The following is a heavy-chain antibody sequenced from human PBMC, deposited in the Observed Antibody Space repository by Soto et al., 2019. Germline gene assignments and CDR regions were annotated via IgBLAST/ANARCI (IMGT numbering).Heavy chain of an antibody. D-gene: IGHD5-18*01. Sequence: QLQLQESGPGLVKPSETLSLTCTVSGGSISSSSYYWGWIRQPPGKGLEWIGSIYYSGSTYYNPSLKSRVTISVDTSKNQFSLKLSSVTAADTAVYYCARQERRYSYNYAFDIWGQGTMVTVSS. V-gene: IGHV4-39*01. CDR3: ARQERRYSYNYAFDI. CDR2: IYYSGST. J-gene: IGHJ3*02. CDR1: GGSISSSSYY.